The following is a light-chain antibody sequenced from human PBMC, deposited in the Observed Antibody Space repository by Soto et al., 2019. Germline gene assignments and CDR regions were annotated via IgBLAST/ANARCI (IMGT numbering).Light chain of an antibody. CDR1: RSVFRN. J-gene: IGKJ4*01. V-gene: IGKV3-15*01. CDR3: QQLRFYPRT. CDR2: EAS. Sequence: DIVMAQSPATLSVSPGRRATISCRASRSVFRNLAWYQQKIGQAPSLLISEASSRATGIPARFSGSGSGTEFTLPISSLQPEDFATYYCQQLRFYPRTFGGGTNVDIK.